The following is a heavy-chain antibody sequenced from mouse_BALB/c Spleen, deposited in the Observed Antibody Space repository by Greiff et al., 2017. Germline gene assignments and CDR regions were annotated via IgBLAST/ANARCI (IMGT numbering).Heavy chain of an antibody. D-gene: IGHD2-2*01. Sequence: EVKLVESGGGLVKPGGSLKLSCAASGFTFSSYAMSWVRQSPEKRLEWVAEISSGGSYTYYPDTVTGRFTISRDNAKNTLYLEMSSLRSEDTAMYYCARDNGWGFAYWGQGTLVTVSA. V-gene: IGHV5-9-4*01. CDR1: GFTFSSYA. CDR3: ARDNGWGFAY. CDR2: ISSGGSYT. J-gene: IGHJ3*01.